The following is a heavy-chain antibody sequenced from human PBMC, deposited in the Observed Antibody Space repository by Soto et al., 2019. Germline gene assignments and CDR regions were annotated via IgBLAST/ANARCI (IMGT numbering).Heavy chain of an antibody. CDR3: TTDSYFTLKLVRFDY. CDR1: GFTVSSNY. V-gene: IGHV3-53*04. Sequence: PGGSLRLSCAASGFTVSSNYMSWVRQAPGKGLEWVSVIYSGGSTYYADSVKGRFTISRHNSKNTLYLQMNSLRAEDTAVYYCTTDSYFTLKLVRFDYWGLGTLVTVSS. D-gene: IGHD3-22*01. J-gene: IGHJ4*01. CDR2: IYSGGST.